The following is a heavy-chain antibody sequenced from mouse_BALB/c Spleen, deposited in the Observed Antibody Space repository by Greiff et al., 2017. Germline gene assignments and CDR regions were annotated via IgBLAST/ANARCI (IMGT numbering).Heavy chain of an antibody. Sequence: EVQLQQSGPELVKPGASVKISCKASGYTFTDYNMNWVKQSHGKSLEWIGYIYPYNGGTGYNQKFKSKATLTVDNSSSTAYMGLRSLTSEDSAVYYCARKFHWYFDVWGAGTTVTVSS. J-gene: IGHJ1*01. CDR1: GYTFTDYN. V-gene: IGHV1S29*02. CDR3: ARKFHWYFDV. CDR2: IYPYNGGT.